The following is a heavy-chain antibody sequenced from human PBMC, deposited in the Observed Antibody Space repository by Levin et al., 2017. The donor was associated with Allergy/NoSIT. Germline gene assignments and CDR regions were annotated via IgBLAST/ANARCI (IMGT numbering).Heavy chain of an antibody. CDR1: GGSISSYY. Sequence: LSQTLSLTCTVSGGSISSYYWSWIRQPPGKGLEWIGYIYYTGSTNYNPSLKSRVTISVDTSKNQFSLKLTSVTAADTAVYYCARDCCGSGTYYPFDYWGQGALVTVSS. J-gene: IGHJ4*02. CDR2: IYYTGST. D-gene: IGHD3-10*01. V-gene: IGHV4-59*01. CDR3: ARDCCGSGTYYPFDY.